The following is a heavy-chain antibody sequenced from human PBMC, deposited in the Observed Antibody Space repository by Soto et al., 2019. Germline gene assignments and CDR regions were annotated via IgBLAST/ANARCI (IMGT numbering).Heavy chain of an antibody. V-gene: IGHV4-59*01. CDR3: ARYNSGWHFGY. CDR2: IYYSGTT. D-gene: IGHD5-12*01. J-gene: IGHJ4*02. Sequence: QVQLQESGPGLLKPSETLSLTCTVSGGSISGYYWSWIRQPPGKGLEWIGFIYYSGTTNYNPSLKGRVTISVDTSRNQFSLKVNSVTAADTAVSYCARYNSGWHFGYWGQGTLVTVSS. CDR1: GGSISGYY.